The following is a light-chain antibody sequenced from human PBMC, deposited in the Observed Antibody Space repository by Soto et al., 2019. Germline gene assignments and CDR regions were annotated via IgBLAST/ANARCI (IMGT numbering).Light chain of an antibody. CDR1: QSISSY. J-gene: IGKJ1*01. Sequence: IHMTPSPTSLSASVLDIVTITCRASQSISSYLQWYQPTPGKDPNLLIYAASSMQSGVPSRFSGSGSGTDFTLTSSSLQPDHFATYYCQQSYTTPRTCGQGTKGDTK. V-gene: IGKV1-39*01. CDR2: AAS. CDR3: QQSYTTPRT.